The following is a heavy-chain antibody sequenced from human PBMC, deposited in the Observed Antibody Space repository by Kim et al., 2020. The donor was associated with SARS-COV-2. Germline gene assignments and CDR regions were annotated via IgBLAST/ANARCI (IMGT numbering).Heavy chain of an antibody. Sequence: SETLSLTCTVSGGSISSSSYYWGWIRQPPGKGLEWIGSIYYSGSTYYNPSLKSRVTISVDTSKNQFSLKLSSVTAADTAVYYCARDRAIYSSGNTNWFDPWGQGTLVTVSS. CDR3: ARDRAIYSSGNTNWFDP. V-gene: IGHV4-39*07. CDR1: GGSISSSSYY. CDR2: IYYSGST. D-gene: IGHD3-10*01. J-gene: IGHJ5*02.